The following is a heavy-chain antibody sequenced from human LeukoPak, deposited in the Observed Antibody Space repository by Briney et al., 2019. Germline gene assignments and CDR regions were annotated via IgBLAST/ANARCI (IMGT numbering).Heavy chain of an antibody. CDR1: GFTFSSYG. J-gene: IGHJ4*02. CDR2: ISGSGDTT. V-gene: IGHV3-23*01. D-gene: IGHD1-1*01. Sequence: TGGSLRLSCVASGFTFSSYGMSWVRQAPGKGLEWVSGISGSGDTTYYANSVKGRFTISRDSSKNTLYLQMNSLRAEDTAVYYCAKDALERRPYYFDCWGRGTLVTVSS. CDR3: AKDALERRPYYFDC.